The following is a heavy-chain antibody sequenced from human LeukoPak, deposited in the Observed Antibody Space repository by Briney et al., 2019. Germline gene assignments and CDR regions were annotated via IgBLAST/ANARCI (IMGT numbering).Heavy chain of an antibody. CDR2: IYYSGST. J-gene: IGHJ4*02. CDR3: ARSYGSGDYFDY. V-gene: IGHV4-59*01. D-gene: IGHD3-10*01. Sequence: PSETLSLTCTVSGGSISSYYWSWIRQPPGNGLEWIGYIYYSGSTHYNPSLKSRVTISVDTSKNQFSLKLNSVTAADTAVYYCARSYGSGDYFDYWGQGTLVTVSS. CDR1: GGSISSYY.